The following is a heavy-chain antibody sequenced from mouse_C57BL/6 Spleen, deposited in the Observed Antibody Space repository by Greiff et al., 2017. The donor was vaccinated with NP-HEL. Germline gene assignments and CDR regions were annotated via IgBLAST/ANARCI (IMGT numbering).Heavy chain of an antibody. D-gene: IGHD2-3*01. CDR1: GYTFTSYW. CDR3: ARGGDYSGYYWFDY. V-gene: IGHV1-55*01. Sequence: VQLQQPGAELVKPGASVKMSCKASGYTFTSYWITWVKQRPGQGLEWIGDIYPGSGSTNYNEKFKSKATLTVDKSSSTAYMHLSSLTSEDSAVYYCARGGDYSGYYWFDYWGQGTPVTVSA. J-gene: IGHJ3*01. CDR2: IYPGSGST.